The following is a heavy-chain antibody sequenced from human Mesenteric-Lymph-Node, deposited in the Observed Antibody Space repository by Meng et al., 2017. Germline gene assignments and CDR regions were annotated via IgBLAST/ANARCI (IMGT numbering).Heavy chain of an antibody. CDR3: ATRDVVVVAATLYYYYGMDV. J-gene: IGHJ6*02. D-gene: IGHD2-15*01. Sequence: SVKVSCKASGGTFSSYAISWVRQAPGQGLEWMGGIIPIFGTANYAQKFQGRVTITTDESTSTAYMELSSLRSEDTAVYYCATRDVVVVAATLYYYYGMDVWGQGTTVTVSS. CDR1: GGTFSSYA. V-gene: IGHV1-69*05. CDR2: IIPIFGTA.